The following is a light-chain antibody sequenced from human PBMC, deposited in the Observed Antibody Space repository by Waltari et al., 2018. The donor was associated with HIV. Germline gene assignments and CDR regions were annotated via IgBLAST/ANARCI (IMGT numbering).Light chain of an antibody. CDR1: SSTIGASPD. CDR2: GNS. CDR3: QSYDSSLSGSV. Sequence: QSVLTQPPSVSGAPGQRVTIPCPGSSSTIGASPDVHWYQQLPGTAPKLLIYGNSNRPSGVPDRFSGSKSGTSASLAITGLQAEDEADYYCQSYDSSLSGSVFGGGTKLTVL. J-gene: IGLJ3*02. V-gene: IGLV1-40*01.